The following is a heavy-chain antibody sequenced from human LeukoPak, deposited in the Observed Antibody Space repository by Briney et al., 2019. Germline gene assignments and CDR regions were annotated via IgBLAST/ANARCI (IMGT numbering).Heavy chain of an antibody. CDR3: ARDAIYGNFDY. D-gene: IGHD3-3*01. CDR2: IYYSGST. J-gene: IGHJ4*02. Sequence: SETLSLTCTVSGGSMSPYHWGWIRQPPGKGLEWTGYIYYSGSTNYNPSLKSRVTISLDTSKNQFSLKLTSVSAADTAVYYCARDAIYGNFDYWGQGTLVTVSS. V-gene: IGHV4-59*01. CDR1: GGSMSPYH.